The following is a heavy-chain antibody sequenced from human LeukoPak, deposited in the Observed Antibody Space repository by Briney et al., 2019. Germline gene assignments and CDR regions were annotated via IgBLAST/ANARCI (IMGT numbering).Heavy chain of an antibody. CDR1: GYTFTSYY. CDR3: ARDYYDSSGYYLPLDY. V-gene: IGHV1-46*01. D-gene: IGHD3-22*01. J-gene: IGHJ4*02. Sequence: ASVKVSCKASGYTFTSYYIHWVRQAPGQGLEWMGLINPSGGSTDYAQKFQGRVTMTRDTSTSTVYMELSSLRSEDTAVYYCARDYYDSSGYYLPLDYWGQGTLVTVSS. CDR2: INPSGGST.